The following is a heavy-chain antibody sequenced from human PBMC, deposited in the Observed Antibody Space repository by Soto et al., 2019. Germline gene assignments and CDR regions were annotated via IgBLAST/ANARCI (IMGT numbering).Heavy chain of an antibody. CDR1: GFTFSNYW. CDR2: INGDGSST. CDR3: ARRGDGFDI. J-gene: IGHJ3*02. V-gene: IGHV3-74*01. Sequence: EVQLVESGGGLVQPGGSLTLSCAASGFTFSNYWMHWVRQAPGKGLVWVSRINGDGSSTTYANSVKGRFTISRDNDKNTLYLEMNSLRAEDTTVYYCARRGDGFDIWGQGTMVTVSS.